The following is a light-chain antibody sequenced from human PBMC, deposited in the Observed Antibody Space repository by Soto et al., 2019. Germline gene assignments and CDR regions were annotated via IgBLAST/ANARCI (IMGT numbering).Light chain of an antibody. Sequence: EIVLTQSPGTLSLSPGERATLSCRASQSFRSNYLAWYQQRPGQAPRLLIYGVSSRASGIPDRFSGSVSGTDFTLTISRLEPGDSAVYYCQQYDRIPGFTFGGGTKVEI. V-gene: IGKV3-20*01. CDR2: GVS. CDR3: QQYDRIPGFT. CDR1: QSFRSNY. J-gene: IGKJ4*01.